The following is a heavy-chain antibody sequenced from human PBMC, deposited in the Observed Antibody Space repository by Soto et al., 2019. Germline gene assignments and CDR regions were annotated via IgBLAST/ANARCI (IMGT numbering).Heavy chain of an antibody. Sequence: EVQLVESGGGLAPPGGSLRLSCVASGFTFTTFWMSWVRKAPGKGLDWVANIRQDGGAQYYVDSVKGRFTISRDNAKNSVYLQMDSLRAEDTAVYYCVRGGHGSGSYLGAYWGQGILVTVSS. J-gene: IGHJ4*02. CDR2: IRQDGGAQ. V-gene: IGHV3-7*03. CDR1: GFTFTTFW. D-gene: IGHD3-10*01. CDR3: VRGGHGSGSYLGAY.